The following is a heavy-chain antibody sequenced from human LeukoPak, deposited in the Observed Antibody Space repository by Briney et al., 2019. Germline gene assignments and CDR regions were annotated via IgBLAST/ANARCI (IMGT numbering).Heavy chain of an antibody. CDR3: AREPHYYDSSGYYTPYTDY. CDR2: ISSDGSKK. J-gene: IGHJ4*02. D-gene: IGHD3-22*01. CDR1: GFTFSSFP. Sequence: GGSLRLSCAASGFTFSSFPIHWVRQALGKGLEWVAVISSDGSKKFYADSVKGRFTISRDNSKNTLYLQMNSLGPEDTAVYYCAREPHYYDSSGYYTPYTDYWGQGTLVTVSS. V-gene: IGHV3-30-3*01.